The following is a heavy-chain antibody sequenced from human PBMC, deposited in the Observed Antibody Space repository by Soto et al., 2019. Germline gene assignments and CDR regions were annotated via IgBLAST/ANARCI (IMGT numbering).Heavy chain of an antibody. D-gene: IGHD3-16*02. CDR3: ARHCLYYDYIWRRYHDAFDI. CDR1: GGSISSYY. J-gene: IGHJ3*02. Sequence: PSETLSLTCTVSGGSISSYYWSWIRQPPGKGLEWVGYIYYSGSTNYNPSLKSRVTISVDTSKNQFSLKLSSVTAADTAVYYCARHCLYYDYIWRRYHDAFDIWGQGTMVTVSS. V-gene: IGHV4-59*08. CDR2: IYYSGST.